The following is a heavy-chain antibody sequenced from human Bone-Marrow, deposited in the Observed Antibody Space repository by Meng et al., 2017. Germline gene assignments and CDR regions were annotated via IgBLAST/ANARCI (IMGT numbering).Heavy chain of an antibody. V-gene: IGHV3-30*02. Sequence: GESLKISCAASGFTFSSYGMHWVRQAPGKGLEWVAFIRYDGSNKYYADSVKGRFTISRDNSKNTLYLQMNSLRAEDTAVYYCARSGRYCSSTSCYYHYYGMDVWGQGTTVTVSS. CDR3: ARSGRYCSSTSCYYHYYGMDV. CDR1: GFTFSSYG. J-gene: IGHJ6*02. CDR2: IRYDGSNK. D-gene: IGHD2-2*01.